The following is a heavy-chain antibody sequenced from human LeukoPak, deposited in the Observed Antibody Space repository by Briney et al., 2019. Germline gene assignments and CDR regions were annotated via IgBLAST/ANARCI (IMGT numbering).Heavy chain of an antibody. CDR2: IGGGGPTT. J-gene: IGHJ4*02. CDR1: GFTFSTYA. Sequence: PGGSLRLSCAASGFTFSTYAMNWVRQAPAKGLEWVSTIGGGGPTTDYADSVKDRFTISRDNSKNTLYLQMNSLRAEDTAVYFCANFESFDWLSPFDYWGQGTLVTVSS. V-gene: IGHV3-23*01. D-gene: IGHD3-9*01. CDR3: ANFESFDWLSPFDY.